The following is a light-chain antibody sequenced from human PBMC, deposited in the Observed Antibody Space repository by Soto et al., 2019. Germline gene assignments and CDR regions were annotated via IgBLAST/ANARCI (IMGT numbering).Light chain of an antibody. CDR2: GAS. J-gene: IGKJ2*01. V-gene: IGKV3-20*01. CDR1: QSVSNKY. CDR3: QQYANSPPLYT. Sequence: EIVLTQSPGTLSLSPGERATLSCRVSQSVSNKYLVWYQQKPGQAPRLLIYGASSRATGIPDRFSGRGSGTDFTLTISRLEPEDFAVYYCQQYANSPPLYTFGQGTKLEIK.